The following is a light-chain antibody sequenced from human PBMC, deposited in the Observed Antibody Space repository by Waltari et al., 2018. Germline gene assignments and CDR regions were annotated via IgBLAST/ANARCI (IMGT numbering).Light chain of an antibody. Sequence: AIRITQSPSSLSASTGDRVTITCRASQGISSYLAWYQQKPGKAPKLLIYAASTLQSGVPSRFSGSGSGTDFTLTISCLQSEDFATYYCQQYYSYPFTLGPGTKVDIK. V-gene: IGKV1-8*01. CDR3: QQYYSYPFT. CDR2: AAS. CDR1: QGISSY. J-gene: IGKJ3*01.